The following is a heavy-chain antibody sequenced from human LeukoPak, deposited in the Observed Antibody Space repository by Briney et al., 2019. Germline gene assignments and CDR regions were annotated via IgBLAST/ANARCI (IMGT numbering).Heavy chain of an antibody. Sequence: PSETLSLTCTVSGGSISSYYWSWIRQPPGKGLEWIGYIYYSGSTYYNPSLKSRVTISVDTSKNQFSLKLSSVTAADTAVYYCARGRRDYDFWSGYRGYFDYWGQGTLVTVSS. CDR2: IYYSGST. V-gene: IGHV4-59*08. J-gene: IGHJ4*02. CDR3: ARGRRDYDFWSGYRGYFDY. D-gene: IGHD3-3*01. CDR1: GGSISSYY.